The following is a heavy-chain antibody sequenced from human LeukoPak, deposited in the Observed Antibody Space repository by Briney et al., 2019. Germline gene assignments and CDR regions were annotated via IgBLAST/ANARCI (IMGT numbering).Heavy chain of an antibody. CDR1: GVTFSSYA. J-gene: IGHJ4*02. D-gene: IGHD5-24*01. CDR3: AKDGGYRPLGDFDY. CDR2: ISGSGGST. Sequence: PGGSLRLSCAASGVTFSSYAASWVRQAPGKGLEWVSGISGSGGSTYYADSVKGRFTISRDNSKNTLYLQMNSLRAEDTAVYYCAKDGGYRPLGDFDYWGQGTLVTVSS. V-gene: IGHV3-23*01.